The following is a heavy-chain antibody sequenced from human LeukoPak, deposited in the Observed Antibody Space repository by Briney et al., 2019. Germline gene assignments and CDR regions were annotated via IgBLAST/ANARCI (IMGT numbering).Heavy chain of an antibody. D-gene: IGHD3-10*01. Sequence: SETLSLTCAVSGYSIGSGFYWGWIRQPPGKGLEWIGSIFHSGSTYYNPSLKSRVTISVDTSKNQYSLKLSSVTAADTALYYCARASGSYGSGSYYYSGMDVWGKGTTVTVSS. V-gene: IGHV4-38-2*01. CDR1: GYSIGSGFY. CDR3: ARASGSYGSGSYYYSGMDV. CDR2: IFHSGST. J-gene: IGHJ6*04.